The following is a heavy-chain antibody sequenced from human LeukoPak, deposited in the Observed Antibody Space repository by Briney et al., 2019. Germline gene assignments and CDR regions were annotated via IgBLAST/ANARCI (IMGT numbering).Heavy chain of an antibody. CDR1: GFTFSSYA. CDR2: ISGSGGST. J-gene: IGHJ6*02. Sequence: AGGSLRLSCAASGFTFSSYAMSWVRQAPGKGLEWVSAISGSGGSTYYADSVKGRFTISRDNSKNTLYLQMNSLRAEDTAVYYCAKSFYNIVVVVAATCMDVWGQGTTVTVSS. V-gene: IGHV3-23*01. D-gene: IGHD2-15*01. CDR3: AKSFYNIVVVVAATCMDV.